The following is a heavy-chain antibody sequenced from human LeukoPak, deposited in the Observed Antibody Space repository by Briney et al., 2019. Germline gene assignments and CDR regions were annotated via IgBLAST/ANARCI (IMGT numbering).Heavy chain of an antibody. V-gene: IGHV4-39*07. D-gene: IGHD3-10*01. CDR2: IYYSGST. CDR3: TTVPRAMGRDDGV. CDR1: GGSISSSSYY. Sequence: SETLSLTCTVSGGSISSSSYYWGWIRQPPGKGLEWIGSIYYSGSTYYNPSLKSRVTISVDTSKNQFSLKLSSVTAADTAVYYCTTVPRAMGRDDGVWGQGTLVTVSS. J-gene: IGHJ4*02.